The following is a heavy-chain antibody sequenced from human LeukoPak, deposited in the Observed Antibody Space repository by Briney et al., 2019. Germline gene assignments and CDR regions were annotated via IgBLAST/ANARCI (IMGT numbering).Heavy chain of an antibody. CDR3: ARDRGLTGYFPPPPPGLDY. Sequence: ASVKVSCKASGYTFTSYGISWVRQAPGQGLEWMGWISAYNGNTNYAQKLQGRVTMTTDTSTSTAYMELRSLRSDDTAMYYCARDRGLTGYFPPPPPGLDYWGQGTLVTVSS. CDR2: ISAYNGNT. J-gene: IGHJ4*02. V-gene: IGHV1-18*01. CDR1: GYTFTSYG. D-gene: IGHD3-9*01.